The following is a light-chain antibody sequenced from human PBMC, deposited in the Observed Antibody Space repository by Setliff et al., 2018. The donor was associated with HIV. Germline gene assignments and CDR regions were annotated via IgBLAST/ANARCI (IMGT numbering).Light chain of an antibody. CDR1: SSDVGGYSH. J-gene: IGLJ1*01. CDR3: SSHAVTNTLP. V-gene: IGLV2-14*01. Sequence: QSVLTQPASVSGSPGQSITISCTGTSSDVGGYSHVSWYQQHPGKAPKLIIYEVSNRPSGVSNRFSGSKSGNTASLTISGLQAEDEADYYCSSHAVTNTLPFGTGTKVTV. CDR2: EVS.